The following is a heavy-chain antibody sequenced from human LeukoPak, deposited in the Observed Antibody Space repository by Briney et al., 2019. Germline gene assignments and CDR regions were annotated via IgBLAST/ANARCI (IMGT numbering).Heavy chain of an antibody. CDR1: GGSISSGSYY. J-gene: IGHJ3*02. Sequence: PSETLSLTCTVSGGSISSGSYYWSWIRQPAGKGLEWIGRIYTSGSTNYNPSLKSRVTISVDTPKNQFSLKLSSVTAADTAVYYCARVRLIVVVPAAIKYNDAFDIWGQGTMVTVSS. CDR2: IYTSGST. CDR3: ARVRLIVVVPAAIKYNDAFDI. V-gene: IGHV4-61*02. D-gene: IGHD2-2*02.